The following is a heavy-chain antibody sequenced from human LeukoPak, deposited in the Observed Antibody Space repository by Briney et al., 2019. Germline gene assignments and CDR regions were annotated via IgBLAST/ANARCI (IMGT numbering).Heavy chain of an antibody. D-gene: IGHD3-3*01. CDR3: ARIDFWSGYSRDY. Sequence: SETLSLTCTVSGGSISSSSYYWGWIRQPPGKGLEWIGSIYYSGSTYYNPSLKSRVTISVDTSKNRFSLKLSSVTAADTVVYYCARIDFWSGYSRDYWGQGTLVTVSS. J-gene: IGHJ4*02. CDR1: GGSISSSSYY. V-gene: IGHV4-39*07. CDR2: IYYSGST.